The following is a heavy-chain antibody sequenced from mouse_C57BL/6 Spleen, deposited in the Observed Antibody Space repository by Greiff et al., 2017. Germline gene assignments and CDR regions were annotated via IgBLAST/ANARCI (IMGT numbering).Heavy chain of an antibody. V-gene: IGHV5-9-1*02. Sequence: DVMLVESGEGLVKPGGSLKLSCAASGFTFSSYAMSWVRQTPEKRLEWVAYISSGGDYIYYADTVKGRFTISRDNARNTLYLQMSSLKSEDTAMYYCTREYGNYYFDYWGQGTTLTVSS. CDR1: GFTFSSYA. CDR3: TREYGNYYFDY. J-gene: IGHJ2*01. D-gene: IGHD2-1*01. CDR2: ISSGGDYI.